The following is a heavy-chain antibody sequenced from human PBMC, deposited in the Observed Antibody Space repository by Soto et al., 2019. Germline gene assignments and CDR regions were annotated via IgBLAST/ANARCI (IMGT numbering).Heavy chain of an antibody. CDR2: IYYSGST. Sequence: QVQLQESGPGLVKSSETLSLTYSVSGGSVSSYYWSWIRQPPGKGLEWIGDIYYSGSTNYNPSLKSRFTISVDKSKNKFSLNLICVTAADTAVYYCARPSGYSSNWYPFDIWGQGTMVTVSS. J-gene: IGHJ3*02. V-gene: IGHV4-59*08. CDR3: ARPSGYSSNWYPFDI. CDR1: GGSVSSYY. D-gene: IGHD6-13*01.